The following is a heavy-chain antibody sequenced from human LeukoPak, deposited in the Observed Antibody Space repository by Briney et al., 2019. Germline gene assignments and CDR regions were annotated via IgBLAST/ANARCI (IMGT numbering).Heavy chain of an antibody. J-gene: IGHJ6*02. CDR3: SRGHVTGTTRDYYHGMDV. V-gene: IGHV3-21*01. D-gene: IGHD1-20*01. CDR2: ISSSSSYI. CDR1: GFTFSTYT. Sequence: TTGGSLRLSCAASGFTFSTYTMNWVRQAPGQGLEWVPSISSSSSYIFYADSVKGRFTISRDNAKNSLYLQMNSLRGEDTAVYYCSRGHVTGTTRDYYHGMDVWGQGTTVTVSS.